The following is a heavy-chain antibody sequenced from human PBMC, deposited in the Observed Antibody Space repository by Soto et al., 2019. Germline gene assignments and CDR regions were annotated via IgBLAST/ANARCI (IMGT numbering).Heavy chain of an antibody. CDR3: TSGSWSVVTAGYYYYYGMDV. V-gene: IGHV3-73*01. D-gene: IGHD2-21*02. CDR1: GFTFSGSA. Sequence: EVQLVESGGGLVQPGGSLKLSCAASGFTFSGSAMHWVRQASGKGLEWVGRIRSKANSYATAYAASVKGRFTISRDDSKNTAYLPMNSLKTEDTAVYYCTSGSWSVVTAGYYYYYGMDVWGQGTTVTVSS. CDR2: IRSKANSYAT. J-gene: IGHJ6*02.